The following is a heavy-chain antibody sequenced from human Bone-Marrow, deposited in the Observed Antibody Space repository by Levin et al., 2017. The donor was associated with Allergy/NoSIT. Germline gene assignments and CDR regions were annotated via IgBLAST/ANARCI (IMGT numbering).Heavy chain of an antibody. CDR1: GFTFSDYW. V-gene: IGHV3-74*01. CDR3: ARDQDDYGEPWFDY. D-gene: IGHD4-17*01. Sequence: GGSLRLSCAASGFTFSDYWMHWVRQAPGKGLVWVARINSDGRITEYADSVKGRFTISRDNAKNMLYLQLNSLGADDTAVYFCARDQDDYGEPWFDYWGQGTLVTVSS. CDR2: INSDGRIT. J-gene: IGHJ4*02.